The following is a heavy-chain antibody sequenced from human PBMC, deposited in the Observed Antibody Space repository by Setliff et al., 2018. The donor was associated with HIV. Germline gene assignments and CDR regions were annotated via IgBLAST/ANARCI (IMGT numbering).Heavy chain of an antibody. CDR3: ARLGSHCKNAFCPPY. CDR1: DYSIGSGYY. V-gene: IGHV4-38-2*02. J-gene: IGHJ4*02. D-gene: IGHD2-15*01. Sequence: KTSETLSLTCTVSDYSIGSGYYWGWIRQSPGQGLDWIGSISHAGNTYYNPSLKSRVTMSIDTSKNQVSLRLSSVTAADTAVYYCARLGSHCKNAFCPPYWGQGTLVTVSS. CDR2: ISHAGNT.